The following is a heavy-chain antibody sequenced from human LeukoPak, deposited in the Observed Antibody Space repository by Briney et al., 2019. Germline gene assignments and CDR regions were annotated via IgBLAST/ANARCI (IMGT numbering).Heavy chain of an antibody. D-gene: IGHD3-16*01. V-gene: IGHV6-1*01. CDR1: GDSVSSNSAA. J-gene: IGHJ4*02. Sequence: SQTLSLTCVISGDSVSSNSAAWNWIRQSPSRGLEWLGRTYYRSKWYNDYAVSVKSRITINPDTSKNQFSLQLNSVSPEDTAVYYCARDMGSYGHPFSSDYWGQGTLVTVSS. CDR3: ARDMGSYGHPFSSDY. CDR2: TYYRSKWYN.